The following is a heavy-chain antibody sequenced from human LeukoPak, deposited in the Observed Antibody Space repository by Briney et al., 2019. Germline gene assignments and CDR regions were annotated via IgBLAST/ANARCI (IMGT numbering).Heavy chain of an antibody. J-gene: IGHJ1*01. CDR3: ARHPRGEYYDSSGYSNAEYFQH. V-gene: IGHV5-51*01. Sequence: PGESLKISCKGSGYSFTSYWIGWVRQMPGKGMEWMGIIYPGDSDTRYSPSFQGQVTISADKSISTAYLQWSSLKASDTAMYYCARHPRGEYYDSSGYSNAEYFQHWGQGTLVTVSS. D-gene: IGHD3-22*01. CDR1: GYSFTSYW. CDR2: IYPGDSDT.